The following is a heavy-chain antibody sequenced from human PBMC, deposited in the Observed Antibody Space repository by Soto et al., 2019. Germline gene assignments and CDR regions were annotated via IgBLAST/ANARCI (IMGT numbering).Heavy chain of an antibody. CDR3: ARGAVYYDSSGYFSY. Sequence: QVQLQESGPGLVKPSQTLSLTCTVSGGSISSGGYYWSWIRQHPGKGLEWIGYIYYIGSTYYNPSLKSRVTISVDTSNNQFSLKLSSVTAADTAVYYCARGAVYYDSSGYFSYWGQGTLVTVSS. J-gene: IGHJ4*02. V-gene: IGHV4-31*03. D-gene: IGHD3-22*01. CDR2: IYYIGST. CDR1: GGSISSGGYY.